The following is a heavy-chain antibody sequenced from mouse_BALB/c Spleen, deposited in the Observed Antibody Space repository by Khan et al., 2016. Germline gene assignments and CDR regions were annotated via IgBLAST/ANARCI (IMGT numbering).Heavy chain of an antibody. CDR3: AREYSSWFSY. CDR1: GYSITSDYA. V-gene: IGHV3-2*02. CDR2: INYSGDT. J-gene: IGHJ3*01. Sequence: EVQLVESGPGLVKPSQSLSLTCTVTGYSITSDYAWNWIRQFPGNKLEWMGYINYSGDTHYNPSLKSRISITRDTAKNPFFLHLTSMTAEDTATYSCAREYSSWFSYWGQGTLVTVSA.